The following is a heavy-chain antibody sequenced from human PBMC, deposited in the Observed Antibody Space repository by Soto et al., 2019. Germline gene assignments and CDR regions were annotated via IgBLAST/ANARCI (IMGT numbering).Heavy chain of an antibody. D-gene: IGHD6-13*01. CDR1: GYTFTSYA. Sequence: QVQLVQSGAEVKKPGASVKVSCKASGYTFTSYAMHWVRQAPGQRLEWMGWINAGNGNTKYSQKIQGRVTINRDTSASTAYMELRSLRSKDTAVYYCASSWSVYFDYWGQGTLVTVSA. CDR3: ASSWSVYFDY. CDR2: INAGNGNT. V-gene: IGHV1-3*01. J-gene: IGHJ4*02.